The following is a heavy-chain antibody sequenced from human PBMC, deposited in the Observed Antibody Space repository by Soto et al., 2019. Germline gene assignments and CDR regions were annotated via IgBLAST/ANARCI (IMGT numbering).Heavy chain of an antibody. J-gene: IGHJ5*02. Sequence: PGGSLRLSCAASGFTFNSYTMAWVRQAPGKGLEWVSSISSSSSYIYYADSVKGRFTISRDNAKNSLYLQMNSLRAEDTAVYYCARDGGVVVAALNWFDPWGQGTLVTVSS. V-gene: IGHV3-21*01. D-gene: IGHD2-15*01. CDR1: GFTFNSYT. CDR2: ISSSSSYI. CDR3: ARDGGVVVAALNWFDP.